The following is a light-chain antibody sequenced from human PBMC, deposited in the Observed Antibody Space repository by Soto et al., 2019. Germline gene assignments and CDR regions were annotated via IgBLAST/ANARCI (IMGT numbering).Light chain of an antibody. J-gene: IGKJ2*01. CDR1: QNIDNW. Sequence: DVQMTQSPSTLSASVGDRVTITCRASQNIDNWLAWYQQKLGKAPKLLIYKASSLETGVPSRFSGSGSGTEFTVTISSLQPDDFASYYCQQYTSYPYTFGQGTKLMI. CDR3: QQYTSYPYT. CDR2: KAS. V-gene: IGKV1-5*03.